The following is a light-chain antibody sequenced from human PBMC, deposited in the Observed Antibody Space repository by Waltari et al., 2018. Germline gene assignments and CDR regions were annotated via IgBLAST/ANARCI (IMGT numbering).Light chain of an antibody. Sequence: SALTQPASVSGSLGQSITISCSGSTSDVGSGNLVSWYQQFPGTVPKPIIYEVTKRPSGVSSRFSGSKSGNMASLTISGLQPEDEADYYCCSYRIGSTPGVFGGGTKVTVL. J-gene: IGLJ3*02. CDR3: CSYRIGSTPGV. V-gene: IGLV2-23*02. CDR1: TSDVGSGNL. CDR2: EVT.